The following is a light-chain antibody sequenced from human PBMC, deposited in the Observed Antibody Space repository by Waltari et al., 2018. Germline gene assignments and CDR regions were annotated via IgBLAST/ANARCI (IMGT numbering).Light chain of an antibody. J-gene: IGLJ1*01. CDR3: AAWDDSLDGYV. CDR2: SNH. V-gene: IGLV1-44*01. CDR1: SSNIGGNP. Sequence: QSVLTQPPSASGTPGQRVTISCSGSSSNIGGNPVNWYQQFPGRAPKLLIYSNHQRPSGVPARVSGSQSGTSASLAISGLQSEDEADFYCAAWDDSLDGYVFGTGTKVTVL.